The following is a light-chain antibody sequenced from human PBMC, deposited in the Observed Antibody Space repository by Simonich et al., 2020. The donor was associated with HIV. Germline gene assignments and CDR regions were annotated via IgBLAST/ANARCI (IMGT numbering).Light chain of an antibody. CDR2: VGS. V-gene: IGLV2-23*01. J-gene: IGLJ3*02. CDR1: SSDVGGYNL. CDR3: CSYAGSSTWV. Sequence: QSALTQPASVSGSPGQSITIPCTGTSSDVGGYNLVSWYQQHPGKAPTVMIYVGSERPSGVSNRFSGSKSDNTASLTISGLQAEDEADYYCCSYAGSSTWVFGGGTKVTVL.